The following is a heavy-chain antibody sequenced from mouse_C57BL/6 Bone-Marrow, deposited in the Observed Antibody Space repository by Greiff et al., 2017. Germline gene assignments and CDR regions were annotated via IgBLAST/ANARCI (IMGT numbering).Heavy chain of an antibody. J-gene: IGHJ3*01. CDR3: SLLRGFAY. CDR1: GFSLTSYG. CDR2: IWSGGST. D-gene: IGHD1-2*01. Sequence: VKLMESGPGLVQPSQSLSIPCTVSGFSLTSYGVHWVRQSPGKGLEWLGVIWSGGSTDYNAAFISRLSISKDNSKSQVFFKMNSLQADDTAIYYCSLLRGFAYWGQGTLVTVSA. V-gene: IGHV2-2*01.